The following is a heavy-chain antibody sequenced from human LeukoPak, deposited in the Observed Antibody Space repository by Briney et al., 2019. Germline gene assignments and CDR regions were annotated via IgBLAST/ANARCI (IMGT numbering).Heavy chain of an antibody. CDR3: ARDYRQLYGPRDCSSTSCYGYY. Sequence: ASVKVSCKASGYTFTSYGISWVRQAPGQGLEWMGWISAYNGNTNYAQKLQGRVTMTTDTSTSTAYMELRSLRSDDTAVYYCARDYRQLYGPRDCSSTSCYGYYWGQGTLVTVSS. J-gene: IGHJ4*02. V-gene: IGHV1-18*01. CDR1: GYTFTSYG. CDR2: ISAYNGNT. D-gene: IGHD2-2*01.